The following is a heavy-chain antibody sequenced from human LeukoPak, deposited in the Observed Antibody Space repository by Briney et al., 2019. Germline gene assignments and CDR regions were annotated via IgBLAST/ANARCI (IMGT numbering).Heavy chain of an antibody. J-gene: IGHJ6*02. CDR3: AKSLYSSSSGLDYYYYGMDV. CDR1: GFTFSSYA. CDR2: ISGSGGST. V-gene: IGHV3-23*01. D-gene: IGHD6-6*01. Sequence: GGSLRLSCAASGFTFSSYAMSWVRQAPGMGLEWVSAISGSGGSTYYADSVKGRFTISRDNSKNTLYLQMNSLRAEDTVVYYCAKSLYSSSSGLDYYYYGMDVWGQGTTVTVSS.